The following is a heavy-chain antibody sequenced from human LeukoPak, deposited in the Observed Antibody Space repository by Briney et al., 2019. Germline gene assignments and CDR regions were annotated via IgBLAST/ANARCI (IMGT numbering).Heavy chain of an antibody. CDR1: GGTFSNYA. V-gene: IGHV1-69*13. CDR3: ARDRVVVPAAIGGENYYYMDV. CDR2: IIPIFSTA. J-gene: IGHJ6*03. D-gene: IGHD2-2*01. Sequence: SVKVSSKASGGTFSNYAISWLRPAPRQQLEWMGGIIPIFSTANYAQKFQGRVTITADESTSTAYMELSSLRSEDTAVYYCARDRVVVPAAIGGENYYYMDVWGKGTTVTVSS.